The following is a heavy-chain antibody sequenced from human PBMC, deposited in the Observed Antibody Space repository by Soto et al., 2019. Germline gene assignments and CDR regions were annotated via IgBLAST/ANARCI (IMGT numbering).Heavy chain of an antibody. CDR2: ISGSGGST. CDR3: AMLYCSSTSCQSLYYYGMDV. J-gene: IGHJ6*02. V-gene: IGHV3-23*01. D-gene: IGHD2-2*01. CDR1: GFTFSSYA. Sequence: GGSLRLSCAASGFTFSSYAMSWVRQAPGKGLEWVSAISGSGGSTYYADSVKGRFTISRDNSKNTLYLQMNSLRAEDTAVYYCAMLYCSSTSCQSLYYYGMDVWGQGTTVTVSS.